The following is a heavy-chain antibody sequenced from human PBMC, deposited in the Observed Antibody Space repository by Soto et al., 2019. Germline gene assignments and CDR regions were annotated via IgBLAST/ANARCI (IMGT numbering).Heavy chain of an antibody. J-gene: IGHJ4*02. V-gene: IGHV3-48*03. CDR1: RFTFSTYE. Sequence: LRLSCAASRFTFSTYEMHWVRQAPGKGLEWVSCISSSGSTVYYADSVKGRFTISRDNSRNSLYLQMNSLRDEDTALYYCVRYCSSTLCNGVARRTFDYWGQGSLVTVAS. CDR2: ISSSGSTV. D-gene: IGHD2-2*01. CDR3: VRYCSSTLCNGVARRTFDY.